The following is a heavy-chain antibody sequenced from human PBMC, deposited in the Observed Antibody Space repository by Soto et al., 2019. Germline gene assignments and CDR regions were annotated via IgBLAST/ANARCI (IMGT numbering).Heavy chain of an antibody. J-gene: IGHJ4*02. CDR1: GYTFTGYG. D-gene: IGHD2-15*01. CDR3: ARVGHGYCSGGSCYYFDY. V-gene: IGHV1-18*01. CDR2: VSAYNGNT. Sequence: ASVKVSCKASGYTFTGYGISWVRQAPGQGLEWVGWVSAYNGNTNYAQKLQGRVTMTTDTSTSTAYMELRSLRSDDTAVYYCARVGHGYCSGGSCYYFDYWGQGTLVTVSS.